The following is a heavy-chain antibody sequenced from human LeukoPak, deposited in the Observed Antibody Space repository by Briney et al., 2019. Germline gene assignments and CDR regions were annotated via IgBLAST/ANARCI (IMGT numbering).Heavy chain of an antibody. J-gene: IGHJ6*02. CDR3: ARVLSRGAGTGDYYYYGMDV. Sequence: SVKVSCKASGGTFSSYAISWVRQAPGQGLEWMGRIIPILGTANYAQKFQGRVTITADKSTSTAYMELSSLRSEDTAVYYCARVLSRGAGTGDYYYYGMDVWGQGTTVTVSS. CDR1: GGTFSSYA. CDR2: IIPILGTA. D-gene: IGHD6-19*01. V-gene: IGHV1-69*04.